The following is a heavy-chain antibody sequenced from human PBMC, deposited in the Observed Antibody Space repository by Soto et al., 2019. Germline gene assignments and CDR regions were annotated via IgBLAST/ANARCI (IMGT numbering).Heavy chain of an antibody. J-gene: IGHJ6*03. V-gene: IGHV3-33*01. D-gene: IGHD4-17*01. CDR1: GFTFSNYA. CDR3: ARDTGGDYQNYYMDV. CDR2: IWYDGSDQ. Sequence: QMQLVESGGGVVQPGTSLRLSCAASGFTFSNYAMHWVRQAPGKGLEWVTIIWYDGSDQNYGDSVKGRVTISRDNSKNTMYLQMNSLRVEDTAVYYLARDTGGDYQNYYMDVMGKGTTVTVSS.